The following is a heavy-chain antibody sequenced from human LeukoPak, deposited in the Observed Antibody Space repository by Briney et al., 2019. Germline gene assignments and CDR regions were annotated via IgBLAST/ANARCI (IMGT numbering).Heavy chain of an antibody. CDR3: ARDLTMVRGSFYTNYYYYYMDV. D-gene: IGHD3-10*01. Sequence: PGRSLRLSCAASGFTFSSYAMHWVRQAPGKGLEWVAVISYDGSNKYYADSVKGRFTISRDNSKNTLYLQMNSLRSEDTAVYYCARDLTMVRGSFYTNYYYYYMDVWGKGTTVTVSS. V-gene: IGHV3-30*04. CDR1: GFTFSSYA. CDR2: ISYDGSNK. J-gene: IGHJ6*03.